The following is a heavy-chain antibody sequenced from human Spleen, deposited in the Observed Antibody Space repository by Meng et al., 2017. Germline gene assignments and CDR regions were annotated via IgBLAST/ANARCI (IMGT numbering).Heavy chain of an antibody. CDR3: AARGYYLADY. Sequence: QYWCGGMVNPSDPLSLTSAVFGGSFSGYYWRWIRQPPGKGLEWFGEINHSGSTNYNPSLKSRVTISVDTSKNQFSPKLISVTAADTAVYYCAARGYYLADYWGQGTLVTVSS. CDR1: GGSFSGYY. CDR2: INHSGST. D-gene: IGHD3-22*01. V-gene: IGHV4-34*01. J-gene: IGHJ4*02.